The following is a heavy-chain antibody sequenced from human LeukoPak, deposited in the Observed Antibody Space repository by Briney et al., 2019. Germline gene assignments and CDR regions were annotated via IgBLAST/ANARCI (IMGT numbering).Heavy chain of an antibody. V-gene: IGHV4-34*01. D-gene: IGHD3-10*01. CDR1: GGSFSGYY. Sequence: KASESLSLTCAVYGGSFSGYYWSWIRQPPGKGLEWIGEINHSGSTNYNPSLKSRVTISVDTSKNQFSLKLSSVTAADTAVYYCARGLSYYYGSGSYPMGYWGQGTLVTVSS. CDR2: INHSGST. CDR3: ARGLSYYYGSGSYPMGY. J-gene: IGHJ4*02.